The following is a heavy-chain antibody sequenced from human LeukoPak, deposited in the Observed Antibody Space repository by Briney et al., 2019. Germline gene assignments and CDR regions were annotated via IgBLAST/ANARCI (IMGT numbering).Heavy chain of an antibody. V-gene: IGHV3-15*01. J-gene: IGHJ4*02. CDR1: GFTFSNAW. CDR3: TITSRMVRGVIKDDY. Sequence: GGSLRLSCAASGFTFSNAWMSWVRQAPGKGLEWVGRIKSKTDGGTTDYAAPVKGRFTISRDDSKNTLYLQMNSLKTEDTAVYYCTITSRMVRGVIKDDYWGQGTLVTVSS. CDR2: IKSKTDGGTT. D-gene: IGHD3-10*01.